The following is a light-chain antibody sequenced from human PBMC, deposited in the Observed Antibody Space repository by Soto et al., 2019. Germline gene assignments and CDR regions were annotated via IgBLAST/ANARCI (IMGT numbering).Light chain of an antibody. CDR1: QSVSSNY. Sequence: EIVLTQSRGTLSLSPGERAALSCRASQSVSSNYLAWYQQKLGQAPRLLISAASSRATGIPDRFSGSASGTDFTLTISRLEPEDFAVYYCQQYGNSPYTFGQGTKLEIK. CDR2: AAS. J-gene: IGKJ2*01. V-gene: IGKV3-20*01. CDR3: QQYGNSPYT.